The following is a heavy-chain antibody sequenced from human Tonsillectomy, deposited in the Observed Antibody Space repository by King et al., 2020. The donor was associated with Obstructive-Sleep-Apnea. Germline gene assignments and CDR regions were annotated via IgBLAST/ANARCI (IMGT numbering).Heavy chain of an antibody. CDR1: GYTFTSYG. CDR3: ARGAMYYYGSGSYHWFDP. V-gene: IGHV1-18*01. D-gene: IGHD3-10*01. Sequence: QLVQSGAEVKKPGASVKVSCKASGYTFTSYGISWVRQAPGQGLEWMGWISAYNGNTNYAQKLQGRVTMTNDTSTSTAYMELRRLRSDDTAVYYCARGAMYYYGSGSYHWFDPWGQGTLVTVSS. J-gene: IGHJ5*02. CDR2: ISAYNGNT.